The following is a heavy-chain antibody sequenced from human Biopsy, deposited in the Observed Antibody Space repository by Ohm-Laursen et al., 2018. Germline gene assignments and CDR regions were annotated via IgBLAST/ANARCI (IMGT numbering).Heavy chain of an antibody. CDR2: ITQSGST. Sequence: GTLSLTCTVYGGSFNGYFWSWIRQPPGKGLEWIGDITQSGSTNYSPSLKSRVTISVDRSKNQFSLELSSVTAADTAVYYCARVGAGAPSIDYFDYWGQGALVTVSS. CDR1: GGSFNGYF. V-gene: IGHV4-34*01. CDR3: ARVGAGAPSIDYFDY. D-gene: IGHD1-26*01. J-gene: IGHJ4*02.